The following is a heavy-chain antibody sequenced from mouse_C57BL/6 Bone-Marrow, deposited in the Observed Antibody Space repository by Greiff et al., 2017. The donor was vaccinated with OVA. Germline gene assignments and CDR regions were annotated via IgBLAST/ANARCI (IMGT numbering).Heavy chain of an antibody. CDR1: GYTFTGYE. D-gene: IGHD2-12*01. J-gene: IGHJ2*01. CDR3: TRDPFTTDDY. V-gene: IGHV1-15*01. CDR2: IDPDTGGT. Sequence: VQLQQSGAELVRPGASVTLSCKASGYTFTGYEMHWVKQTPVHGLEWIGAIDPDTGGTAYNQKFKGKATLTADKSSSTAYMELRSLTSEDSAVYYCTRDPFTTDDYWGQGTTLTVSS.